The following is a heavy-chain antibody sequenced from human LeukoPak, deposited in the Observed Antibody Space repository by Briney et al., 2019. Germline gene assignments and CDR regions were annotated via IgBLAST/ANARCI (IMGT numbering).Heavy chain of an antibody. CDR1: GFTFSSYA. V-gene: IGHV3-23*01. Sequence: PGGSLRLSCAASGFTFSSYAMNWVRQAPGKGLEWVSVISGSGGSTYYGDSVKGQFNISRDNSKNTLYLQMSSLRAEDTAVYYCAKDYGDYRGDDAFDIWGQGTMVTVSS. D-gene: IGHD4-17*01. J-gene: IGHJ3*02. CDR3: AKDYGDYRGDDAFDI. CDR2: ISGSGGST.